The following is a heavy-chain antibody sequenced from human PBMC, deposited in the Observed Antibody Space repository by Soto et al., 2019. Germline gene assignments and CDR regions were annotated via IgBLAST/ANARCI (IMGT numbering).Heavy chain of an antibody. V-gene: IGHV4-59*01. Sequence: QVQLQESGPGLVKPSETLSLTCTVSGGSISSYYWSWIRQPPGKGLEWIGYIYYSGSTNYNPSLKRRVTISVDTSKNQFSLKLSSVTAADTAVYYCARARWGAAAGSWYFDLWGRGTLVTVSS. J-gene: IGHJ2*01. D-gene: IGHD6-13*01. CDR3: ARARWGAAAGSWYFDL. CDR2: IYYSGST. CDR1: GGSISSYY.